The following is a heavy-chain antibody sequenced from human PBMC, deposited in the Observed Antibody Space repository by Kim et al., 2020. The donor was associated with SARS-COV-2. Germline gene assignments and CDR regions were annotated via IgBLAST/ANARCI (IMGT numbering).Heavy chain of an antibody. V-gene: IGHV1-3*01. Sequence: ASVKVSCKASGYTFTSYAMHWVRQAPGQRLEWMGWINAGNGNTKYSQKFQGRVTITRDTSASTAYMELSSLRSEDTAVYYCAREGVWFGELTAGMDVWGQGSTFTVSS. CDR1: GYTFTSYA. CDR2: INAGNGNT. D-gene: IGHD3-10*01. CDR3: AREGVWFGELTAGMDV. J-gene: IGHJ6*02.